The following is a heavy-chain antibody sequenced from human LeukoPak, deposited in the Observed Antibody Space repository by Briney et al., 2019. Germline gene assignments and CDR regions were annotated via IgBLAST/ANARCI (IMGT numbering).Heavy chain of an antibody. CDR3: ARTSRGAVAGPVSY. CDR1: GYTFTSYA. Sequence: ASVKVSCKASGYTFTSYAMHWVRQAPGQRLEWMGWINAGNGNTKYSQKFQGRVTITRDTSASTAYMGLSSLRSEDTAVYYCARTSRGAVAGPVSYWGQGTLVTVSS. V-gene: IGHV1-3*01. CDR2: INAGNGNT. D-gene: IGHD6-19*01. J-gene: IGHJ4*02.